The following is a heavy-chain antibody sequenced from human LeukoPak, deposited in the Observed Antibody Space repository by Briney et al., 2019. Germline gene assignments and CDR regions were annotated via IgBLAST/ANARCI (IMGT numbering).Heavy chain of an antibody. Sequence: ASVKVSCKASGGTFSSYAISWVRQAPGQGLEWMGGIISIFGTANYAQKFQGRVTITTDESTSTAYMELSSLRSEDTAVYYCARGGYYDFWSGYHMGYYYYYMDVWGKGTTVTVSS. CDR1: GGTFSSYA. J-gene: IGHJ6*03. CDR3: ARGGYYDFWSGYHMGYYYYYMDV. D-gene: IGHD3-3*01. V-gene: IGHV1-69*05. CDR2: IISIFGTA.